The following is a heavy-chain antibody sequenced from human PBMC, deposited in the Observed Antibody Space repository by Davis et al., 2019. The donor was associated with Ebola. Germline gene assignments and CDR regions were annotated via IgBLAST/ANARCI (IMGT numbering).Heavy chain of an antibody. CDR1: GLIFNNYW. J-gene: IGHJ6*02. CDR2: ISYDGSNK. CDR3: AKDLATLEAPNYFHGMDV. Sequence: GGSLRLSCAASGLIFNNYWMSWIRQAPGKGLEWVAVISYDGSNKYYADSVKGRFTISRDNSKNTLYLQMNSLRAEDTAVYYCAKDLATLEAPNYFHGMDVWGQGTTVTVSS. V-gene: IGHV3-30*18. D-gene: IGHD1-26*01.